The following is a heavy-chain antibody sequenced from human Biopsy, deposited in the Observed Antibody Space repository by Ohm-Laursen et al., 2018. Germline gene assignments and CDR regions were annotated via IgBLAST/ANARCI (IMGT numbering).Heavy chain of an antibody. CDR1: GNTFATYH. CDR2: ISPSGATT. J-gene: IGHJ6*02. V-gene: IGHV1-46*01. Sequence: SVKVSCKASGNTFATYHIHWVRQAPGQGLEWMGGISPSGATTSFSQKFQGRITMTRDTSTGTVYMDLNSLGSEDTAVYYCARAGVGSDGTDSYSYGMDVWGPGTPVTVSS. CDR3: ARAGVGSDGTDSYSYGMDV. D-gene: IGHD5-24*01.